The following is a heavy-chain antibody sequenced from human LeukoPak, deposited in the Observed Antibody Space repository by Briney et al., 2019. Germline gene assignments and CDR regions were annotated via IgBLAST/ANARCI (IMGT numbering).Heavy chain of an antibody. CDR3: ARTDYDFWSGNTGGAFDI. J-gene: IGHJ3*02. CDR1: GGTFSSYA. V-gene: IGHV1-69*05. D-gene: IGHD3-3*01. Sequence: SVKVSCKASGGTFSSYAISWVRQAPGQGLEWMGRIIPIFGTANYAQKFQGRVTITTDEYTSTAYMELRSLRSEDTAVYYCARTDYDFWSGNTGGAFDIWGQGTMVTVSS. CDR2: IIPIFGTA.